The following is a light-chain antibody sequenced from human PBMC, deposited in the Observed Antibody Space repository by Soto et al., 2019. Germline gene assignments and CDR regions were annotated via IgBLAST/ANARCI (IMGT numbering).Light chain of an antibody. J-gene: IGKJ2*01. Sequence: DIQMTQSPSSLSASVGDRVTITCQASQDISNYLNWYQHKPGKAPTVLIYDASSLETGVPPRFSGSGSGTDFTLTISSLQPEDIATYFCQQYDHLPYTFGQGTKLEIK. CDR3: QQYDHLPYT. CDR1: QDISNY. CDR2: DAS. V-gene: IGKV1-33*01.